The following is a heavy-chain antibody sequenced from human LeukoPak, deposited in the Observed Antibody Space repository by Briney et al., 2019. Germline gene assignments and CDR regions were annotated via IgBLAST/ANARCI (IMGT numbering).Heavy chain of an antibody. J-gene: IGHJ4*02. CDR3: ARGAEGVAATDSNFDY. D-gene: IGHD6-13*01. V-gene: IGHV3-21*01. CDR1: GFTFSTYG. Sequence: GGSLRLSCAASGFTFSTYGMNWVRQAPGKGLEWVSSISTSSSYIYYADSVKGRFTISRDNARNSLYLQMSSLRAEDTAVFYCARGAEGVAATDSNFDYWGQGTLVTVSS. CDR2: ISTSSSYI.